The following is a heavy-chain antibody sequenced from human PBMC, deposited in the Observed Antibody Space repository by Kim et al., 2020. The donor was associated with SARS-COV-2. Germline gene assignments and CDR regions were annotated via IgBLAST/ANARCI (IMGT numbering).Heavy chain of an antibody. D-gene: IGHD3-22*01. CDR1: GGSISSGGYY. Sequence: SETLSLTCTVSGGSISSGGYYWSWIRQHPGKGLEWIGYIYYSGSTYYNPSLKSRVTISVDTSKNQFSLKLSSVTAADTAVYYCARYQSDYYDSSGYYSGYFDYWGQGTLVTVSS. V-gene: IGHV4-31*03. CDR3: ARYQSDYYDSSGYYSGYFDY. CDR2: IYYSGST. J-gene: IGHJ4*02.